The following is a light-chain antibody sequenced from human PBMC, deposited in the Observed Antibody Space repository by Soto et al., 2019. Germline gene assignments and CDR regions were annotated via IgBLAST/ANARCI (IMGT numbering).Light chain of an antibody. Sequence: EIVMTQSPATLSVSPGERATLSCRASQSVSSYLAWYQQKPGQAPRLLIYDASNRATGIPARFSGSGSGTDFTPTISSLEPEDFAVYYCQQRSNWPPNTFGQGTRLEIK. V-gene: IGKV3-11*01. CDR2: DAS. CDR1: QSVSSY. J-gene: IGKJ5*01. CDR3: QQRSNWPPNT.